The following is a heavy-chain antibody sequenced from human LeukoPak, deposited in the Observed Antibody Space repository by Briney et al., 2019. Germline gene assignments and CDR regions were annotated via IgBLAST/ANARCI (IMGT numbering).Heavy chain of an antibody. J-gene: IGHJ4*02. D-gene: IGHD6-13*01. V-gene: IGHV3-30*02. CDR2: IRYDGSNK. Sequence: PGGSLRLSCAASGFTFSSYGMHWVRQAPGKGLEWVAFIRYDGSNKYYADSVKGRFTISRDNSKNTLYLQMNSLRAEDTAVYYCAKDLGIAAAGTVFDYWGQGTLVTVSS. CDR3: AKDLGIAAAGTVFDY. CDR1: GFTFSSYG.